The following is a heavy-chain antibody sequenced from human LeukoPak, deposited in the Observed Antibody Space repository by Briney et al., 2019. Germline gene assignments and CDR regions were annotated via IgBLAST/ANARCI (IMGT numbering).Heavy chain of an antibody. J-gene: IGHJ4*02. CDR2: IWYDGSNK. V-gene: IGHV3-33*06. CDR3: AKDRGSGWYFDY. Sequence: PGGSLRLSCAASGFTFSSYGMHWVRQAPGKGLEWVAVIWYDGSNKYYADSVKGRFTISRDNSKNTLYLQMNSLRAEDTAVYYCAKDRGSGWYFDYWGQGTLVTVSS. CDR1: GFTFSSYG. D-gene: IGHD6-19*01.